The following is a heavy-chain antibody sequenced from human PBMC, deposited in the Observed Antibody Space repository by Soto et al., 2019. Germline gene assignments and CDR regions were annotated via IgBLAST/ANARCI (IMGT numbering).Heavy chain of an antibody. D-gene: IGHD3-3*01. CDR3: VRGFLEWLSWYYFDY. Sequence: SQTLSLTCAISGDSFSSNSAALNWIRQSPSRGLEWLGRTYYRSKWYNDYAVSLKSRITINPDTSKNQFSLQLNYVTPEDTAVYYCVRGFLEWLSWYYFDYWGQGTLVTVSS. J-gene: IGHJ4*02. CDR1: GDSFSSNSAA. CDR2: TYYRSKWYN. V-gene: IGHV6-1*01.